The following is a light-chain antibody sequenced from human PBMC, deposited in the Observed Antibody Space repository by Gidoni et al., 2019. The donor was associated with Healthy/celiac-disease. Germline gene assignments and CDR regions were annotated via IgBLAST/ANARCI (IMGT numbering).Light chain of an antibody. CDR1: QSVSSY. V-gene: IGKV3-11*01. Sequence: EIVLTQSPATLSLSPGERATLSCRASQSVSSYLAWYQQKPGQAPRLLIYDASNRATGIPARFSGSGSGTDFTLTISSLEPEDFAVYYCQQRSNWPPGLTVGPXTKVDIK. CDR3: QQRSNWPPGLT. CDR2: DAS. J-gene: IGKJ3*01.